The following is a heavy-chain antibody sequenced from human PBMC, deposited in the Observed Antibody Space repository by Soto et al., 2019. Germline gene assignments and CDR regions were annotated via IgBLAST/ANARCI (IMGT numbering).Heavy chain of an antibody. CDR2: IKSKGAGETK. Sequence: EVQLVESGGGLVKPGDSLRLSCVVSGLKFSDAYMYWVRQAPGKGLEWVGRIKSKGAGETKEYAAPVKGRFAISRGDSRDTMYLQMNRRKSEDTAVYYCAWDNTGRFRTDHWGQGTLVTVS. CDR3: AWDNTGRFRTDH. CDR1: GLKFSDAY. V-gene: IGHV3-15*07. D-gene: IGHD2-8*02. J-gene: IGHJ4*02.